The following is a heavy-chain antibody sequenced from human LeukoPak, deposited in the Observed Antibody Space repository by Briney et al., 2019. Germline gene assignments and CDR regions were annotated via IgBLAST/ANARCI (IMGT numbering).Heavy chain of an antibody. CDR3: ARDSRSHCSSTACYGPYFDY. D-gene: IGHD2-2*01. V-gene: IGHV3-48*01. J-gene: IGHJ4*02. CDR1: AFTISASG. Sequence: PGGSLRLSCAASAFTISASGMSWVRQTSGKGLEWISYISSSGTIIYYADSVKGRFTISRDSAKNSLFLQMNSLRAEDTALYYCARDSRSHCSSTACYGPYFDYWGQGTLVTVSS. CDR2: ISSSGTII.